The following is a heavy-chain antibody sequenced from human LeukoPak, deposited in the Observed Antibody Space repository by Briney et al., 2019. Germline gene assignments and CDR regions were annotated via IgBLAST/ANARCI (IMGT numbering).Heavy chain of an antibody. CDR3: ARDLGFSSPAPDAFDI. Sequence: ASVKVSCKASGYTFTGYYMHWVRQAPGQGLEWMGWINPNSGGTNYAQKFQGRVTTTRDTSISTAYMELSRLRSDDTAVYYCARDLGFSSPAPDAFDIWGQGTMVTVSS. CDR1: GYTFTGYY. CDR2: INPNSGGT. D-gene: IGHD2-2*01. V-gene: IGHV1-2*02. J-gene: IGHJ3*02.